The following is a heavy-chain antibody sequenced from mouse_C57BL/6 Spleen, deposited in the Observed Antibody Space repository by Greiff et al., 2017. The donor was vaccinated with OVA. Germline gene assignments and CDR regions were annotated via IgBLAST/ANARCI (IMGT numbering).Heavy chain of an antibody. CDR2: IDPSDSYT. D-gene: IGHD1-1*01. V-gene: IGHV1-69*01. J-gene: IGHJ2*01. CDR3: ARYYGSRGTLDY. CDR1: GYTFTSYW. Sequence: QVQLQQPGAELVMPGASVKLSCKASGYTFTSYWMHWVKQRPGQGLEWIGEIDPSDSYTNYNQKFKGKSTLTVDKSSSTAYMQLSSLTSEDSAVYYCARYYGSRGTLDYWGQGTTLTVSS.